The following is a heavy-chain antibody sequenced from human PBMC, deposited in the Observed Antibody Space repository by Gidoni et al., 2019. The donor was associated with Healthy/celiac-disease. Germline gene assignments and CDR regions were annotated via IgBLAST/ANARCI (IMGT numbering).Heavy chain of an antibody. Sequence: QVPLQQWGAGLLKPSEPLSLTCAVYGGSFSGYYWSWIRQPPGKGLEWIGEINHSGSTNYNPSLKSRVTISVDTSKNQFSLKLSSVTAADTAVYYCARPGYYYGMDVWGQGTTVTVSS. V-gene: IGHV4-34*01. J-gene: IGHJ6*02. CDR1: GGSFSGYY. CDR2: INHSGST. CDR3: ARPGYYYGMDV. D-gene: IGHD3-10*01.